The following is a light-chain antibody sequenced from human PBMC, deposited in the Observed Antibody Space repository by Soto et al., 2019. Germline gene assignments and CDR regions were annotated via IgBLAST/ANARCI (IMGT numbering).Light chain of an antibody. J-gene: IGKJ2*01. CDR2: DAS. Sequence: DTQMTQSPSTLSASVGDRVTITCRASQDIRGSLAWYQQKSGKAPKLLIYDASTLESGAPSRFSGSGSGTEFTLTISSLQPDDFATYHCQQYYGSPYTFGQGTKVDIK. CDR1: QDIRGS. V-gene: IGKV1-5*01. CDR3: QQYYGSPYT.